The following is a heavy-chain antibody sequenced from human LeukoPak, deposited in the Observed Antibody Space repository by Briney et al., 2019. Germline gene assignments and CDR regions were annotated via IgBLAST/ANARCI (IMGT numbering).Heavy chain of an antibody. CDR1: GYTFTSYY. CDR3: ARLRLTGSYPGAFDI. V-gene: IGHV1-46*01. J-gene: IGHJ3*02. Sequence: ASVKVSCKASGYTFTSYYMHWVRQAPGQGLEWMGIINPSGGSTSYAQKFQGRVTMTRDTSTSTVYMELSSLRSEDTAVYYCARLRLTGSYPGAFDIWGQGTMLTVSS. D-gene: IGHD3-9*01. CDR2: INPSGGST.